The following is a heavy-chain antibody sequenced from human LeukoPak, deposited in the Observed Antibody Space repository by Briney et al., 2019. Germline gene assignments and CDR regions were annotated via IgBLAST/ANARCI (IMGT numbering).Heavy chain of an antibody. CDR3: ARRKRGYSYGFGPTLTPFDY. Sequence: SQTLSLTCTVSGVSINSDAYFWSWIRQPPGKGLEWIGYIYHSGNTYYNPSLKSRVIISVDTSKNQFSLKLSSVTAADTAVYYCARRKRGYSYGFGPTLTPFDYWGQGTLVAVSS. V-gene: IGHV4-30-2*01. D-gene: IGHD5-18*01. J-gene: IGHJ4*02. CDR2: IYHSGNT. CDR1: GVSINSDAYF.